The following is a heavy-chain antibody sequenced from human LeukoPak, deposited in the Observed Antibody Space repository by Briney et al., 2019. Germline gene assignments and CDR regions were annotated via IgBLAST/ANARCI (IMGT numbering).Heavy chain of an antibody. CDR1: GGSISSSNW. J-gene: IGHJ4*02. V-gene: IGHV4-4*02. D-gene: IGHD6-19*01. CDR2: IYHRGST. Sequence: SGTLPLTCAVSGGSISSSNWWSWVRQPPGKGLEWIGEIYHRGSTNYNPSLKSRVTISVDKSKNQFSLKLSSVTAADTAVYYCARDLRSSGWYGVSYWGQGTLVTVSS. CDR3: ARDLRSSGWYGVSY.